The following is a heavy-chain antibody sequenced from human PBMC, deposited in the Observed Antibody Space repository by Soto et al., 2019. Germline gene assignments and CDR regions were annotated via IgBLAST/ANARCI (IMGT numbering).Heavy chain of an antibody. CDR1: GGSISSSSYY. J-gene: IGHJ6*03. V-gene: IGHV4-39*01. CDR3: ARHRPESDYYYHYMDV. CDR2: IYYSGST. Sequence: SETLSLTCTVSGGSISSSSYYWGWIRQPPGKGLEWIGSIYYSGSTYYNPSLKSRVTISVDTSKNQFSLKLSSVTAADTVVYYCARHRPESDYYYHYMDVWGKGTTVTVSS.